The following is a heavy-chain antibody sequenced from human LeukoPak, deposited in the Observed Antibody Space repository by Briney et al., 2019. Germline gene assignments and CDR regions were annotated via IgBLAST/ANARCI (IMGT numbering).Heavy chain of an antibody. J-gene: IGHJ5*01. CDR3: ATEKDLLLDS. CDR1: GYSLSELS. D-gene: IGHD1-26*01. Sequence: SVKVSCKVSGYSLSELSTHWVRQAPGQGLEWMGGFDPGDDETIYAQKFQGRVTMTEDTSTDTAYLELSSLRSEGTAVYFCATEKDLLLDSWGQGTPVTVSS. CDR2: FDPGDDET. V-gene: IGHV1-24*01.